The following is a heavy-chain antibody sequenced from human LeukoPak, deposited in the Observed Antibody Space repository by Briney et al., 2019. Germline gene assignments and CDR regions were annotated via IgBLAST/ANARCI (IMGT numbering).Heavy chain of an antibody. Sequence: SVKVSCKASGGTFSSYAISWVRQAPGQGLEWMGGIIPIFGTANYAQKFQGRVTITTDESTSTAYMELSSLRSEDTVVYYCARGPLPYYYDSSGYTPYYFDYWGQGTLVTVSS. D-gene: IGHD3-22*01. CDR2: IIPIFGTA. J-gene: IGHJ4*02. CDR1: GGTFSSYA. CDR3: ARGPLPYYYDSSGYTPYYFDY. V-gene: IGHV1-69*05.